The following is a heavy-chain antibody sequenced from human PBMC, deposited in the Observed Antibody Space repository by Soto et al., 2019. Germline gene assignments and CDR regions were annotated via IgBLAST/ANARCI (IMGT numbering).Heavy chain of an antibody. CDR1: GGSITGSF. CDR2: IYYSGST. V-gene: IGHV4-59*01. D-gene: IGHD6-13*01. Sequence: VQLQESGPGLVKPSETLSLTCIVSGGSITGSFWTWIRQPPGKGLEWIRYIYYSGSTHYSPSFKSRVTISVDTSKNQFSLRLTSVTAADTAVYYCARVEGYLLNWFDPWGQGTLVTVSS. J-gene: IGHJ5*02. CDR3: ARVEGYLLNWFDP.